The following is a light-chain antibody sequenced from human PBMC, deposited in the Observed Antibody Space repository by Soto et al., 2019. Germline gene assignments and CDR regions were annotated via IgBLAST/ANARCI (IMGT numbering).Light chain of an antibody. CDR2: VSN. CDR1: SSNIGAGYD. CDR3: RSYDSGLSGWV. J-gene: IGLJ3*02. Sequence: QSVLTQPPSVSGAPGQRVTISCTGSSSNIGAGYDVHWYQKVPGTAPKLLIYVSNNRPSGVPDRCSGSKSAMSAYLAITGLQAVDEADYYCRSYDSGLSGWVFGGGTKLTVL. V-gene: IGLV1-40*01.